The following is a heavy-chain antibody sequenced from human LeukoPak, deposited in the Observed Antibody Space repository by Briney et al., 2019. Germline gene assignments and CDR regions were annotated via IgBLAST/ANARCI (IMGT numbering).Heavy chain of an antibody. J-gene: IGHJ6*02. V-gene: IGHV4-4*02. D-gene: IGHD3-16*01. CDR3: ARDKRVWLLTGGRYYYYGMDV. Sequence: PSGTLSLTCAVSGGSISSSNWWSWVRQPPGKGLEWIGYIYYSGSTYYNPSLKSRVTISVDTSKNQFSLKLSSVTAADTAVYYCARDKRVWLLTGGRYYYYGMDVWGQGTTVTVSS. CDR1: GGSISSSNW. CDR2: IYYSGST.